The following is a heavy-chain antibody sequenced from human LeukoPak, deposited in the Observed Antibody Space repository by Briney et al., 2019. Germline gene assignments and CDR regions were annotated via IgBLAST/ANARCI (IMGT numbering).Heavy chain of an antibody. CDR1: GGSISISSYY. CDR2: IYYSGST. CDR3: ASPYRVGGSYSYYGMDV. Sequence: SETLSLTCTVSGGSISISSYYWGWIRQPPGKGLEWIGSIYYSGSTYYNPSLRSRVTISVDTSKNQFSLKLSSVTAADTAVYYCASPYRVGGSYSYYGMDVWGQGTTVTVSS. D-gene: IGHD3-16*01. V-gene: IGHV4-39*01. J-gene: IGHJ6*02.